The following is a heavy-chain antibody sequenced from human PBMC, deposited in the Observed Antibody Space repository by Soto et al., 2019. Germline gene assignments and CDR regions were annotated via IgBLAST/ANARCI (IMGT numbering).Heavy chain of an antibody. V-gene: IGHV1-69*06. Sequence: SVKVSCKASGGTFSSYAISWVRQAPGQGLEWMGGIIPIFGTANYAQKFQGRVTITADKSTSTAYMELSSLRSEDTAVYYCARDDGEMATTFDYWGQGTLVTVSS. CDR3: ARDDGEMATTFDY. D-gene: IGHD5-12*01. J-gene: IGHJ4*02. CDR2: IIPIFGTA. CDR1: GGTFSSYA.